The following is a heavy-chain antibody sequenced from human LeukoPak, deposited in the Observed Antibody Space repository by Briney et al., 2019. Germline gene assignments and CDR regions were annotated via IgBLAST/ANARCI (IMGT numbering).Heavy chain of an antibody. CDR2: IYTSGST. D-gene: IGHD3-3*01. V-gene: IGHV4-4*07. J-gene: IGHJ4*02. Sequence: TSETLSLTCTVSGGSISSYYWSWIRQPAGKGLEWIGRIYTSGSTNYNPSLKSRVTMSVDTSKNQFSLKLSSVTAADTAVYYCARESVTIFGVVIPGIFDYWGQGTLVTVPS. CDR1: GGSISSYY. CDR3: ARESVTIFGVVIPGIFDY.